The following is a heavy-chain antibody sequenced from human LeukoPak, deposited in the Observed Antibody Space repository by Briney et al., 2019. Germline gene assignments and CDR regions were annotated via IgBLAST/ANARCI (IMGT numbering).Heavy chain of an antibody. Sequence: PSETLSLTCTVSGGSISSYYWSWIRQPPGKGLEWIGYIYYSGSTNYNPSLKSRVTISVDTSKNQFSLKLSSVTAADTAVYYCARTRGGNWLDPWGQGTLVTVSS. CDR1: GGSISSYY. J-gene: IGHJ5*02. V-gene: IGHV4-59*01. CDR2: IYYSGST. CDR3: ARTRGGNWLDP.